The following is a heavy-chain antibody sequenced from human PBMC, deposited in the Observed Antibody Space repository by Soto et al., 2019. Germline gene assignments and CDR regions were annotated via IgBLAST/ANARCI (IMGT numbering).Heavy chain of an antibody. CDR1: GGTFSSYA. CDR3: ARSQGSSTSLEIYYYYSYGMDV. Sequence: QVQLVQSGAEVQKPGSSVKVSCKASGGTFSSYAISWVRQAPGQGLEWMGGITPISDTTNYAQKFQVRVTITADESTSTAYMELSSLRSEDTAVYYCARSQGSSTSLEIYYYYSYGMDVWGQGTTVTVSS. D-gene: IGHD2-2*01. J-gene: IGHJ6*02. V-gene: IGHV1-69*01. CDR2: ITPISDTT.